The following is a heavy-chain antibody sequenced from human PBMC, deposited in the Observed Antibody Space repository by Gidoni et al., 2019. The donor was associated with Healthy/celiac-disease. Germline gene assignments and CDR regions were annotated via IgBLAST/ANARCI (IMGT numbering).Heavy chain of an antibody. CDR1: GFTFSSYA. J-gene: IGHJ4*02. CDR3: AREALVGATFDY. CDR2: ISYDGSNK. V-gene: IGHV3-30-3*01. D-gene: IGHD1-26*01. Sequence: QVQLVASGGGVVQPGRSLRLSCAASGFTFSSYAMHWVRQAPGKGLEWGAVISYDGSNKYYADSVKGRFTISRDNSKNTLYLQMNSRRAEDTAVYYCAREALVGATFDYWGQGTLVTVSS.